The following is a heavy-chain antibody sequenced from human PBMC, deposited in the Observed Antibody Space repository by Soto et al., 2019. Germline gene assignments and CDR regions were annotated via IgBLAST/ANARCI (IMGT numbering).Heavy chain of an antibody. D-gene: IGHD3-16*01. J-gene: IGHJ5*02. CDR1: GYTLTELS. Sequence: ASVKVSCKVSGYTLTELSMHWVRQAPGKGLEWMGGFDPEDGETIYAQKFQGRVTMTRDISIATAYMELSSLRSDDTAIYYCARMATFGSLNWFDPWGQGTLVTVSS. V-gene: IGHV1-24*01. CDR3: ARMATFGSLNWFDP. CDR2: FDPEDGET.